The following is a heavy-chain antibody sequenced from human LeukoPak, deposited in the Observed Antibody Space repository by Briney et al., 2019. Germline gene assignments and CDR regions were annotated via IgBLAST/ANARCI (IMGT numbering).Heavy chain of an antibody. D-gene: IGHD5-18*01. CDR1: GFTFSTYA. J-gene: IGHJ4*02. Sequence: GRSLRLSCAASGFTFSTYAMHWVRQAPGKGLEWVAVIWYDGSNKYYADSVKGRFTISRDNSKNTLFLQMNSLRAKDTAVYYCARAQLEQLWLLFDYWGQGTLVTVSS. V-gene: IGHV3-33*01. CDR2: IWYDGSNK. CDR3: ARAQLEQLWLLFDY.